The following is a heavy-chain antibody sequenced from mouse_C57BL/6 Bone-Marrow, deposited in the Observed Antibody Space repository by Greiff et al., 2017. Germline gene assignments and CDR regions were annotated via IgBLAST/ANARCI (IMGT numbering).Heavy chain of an antibody. J-gene: IGHJ3*01. CDR2: ISYDGSN. CDR1: GYSITSGYY. D-gene: IGHD2-4*01. V-gene: IGHV3-6*01. Sequence: EVKLMESGPGLVKPSQSLSLTCSVTGYSITSGYYWNWIRQFPGNKLEWMGYISYDGSNNYNPSLKNRISVTRDTSKNQFFLKLNSVTTEDTATYDCERDPQYYDYTWFAYWGQGTLVTVSA. CDR3: ERDPQYYDYTWFAY.